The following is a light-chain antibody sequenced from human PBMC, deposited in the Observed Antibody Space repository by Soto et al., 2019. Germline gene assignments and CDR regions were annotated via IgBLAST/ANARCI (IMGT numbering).Light chain of an antibody. CDR3: QQSVESPYT. V-gene: IGKV3-20*01. CDR2: DAS. J-gene: IGKJ2*01. Sequence: EIVLTQSPGTLSLSPGQRATLSCRASQTVSRSYLAWYQQTPGQAPRLLIYDASRRATGIPDRFSASGSGTDFSLTISRLEPEDFGVYYGQQSVESPYTFGQGTKLEIK. CDR1: QTVSRSY.